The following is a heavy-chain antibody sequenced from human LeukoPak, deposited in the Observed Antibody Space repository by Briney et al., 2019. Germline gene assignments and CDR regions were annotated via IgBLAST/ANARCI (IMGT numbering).Heavy chain of an antibody. J-gene: IGHJ4*02. CDR3: ARDLFDDYDSSGYPFHY. CDR1: GFTFSSYS. D-gene: IGHD3-22*01. CDR2: ISSSSSYI. V-gene: IGHV3-21*01. Sequence: GGSLRLSCAASGFTFSSYSMNWVRQAPGKGLEWVSSISSSSSYIYYADSVKGRFTISRDNAKNSLYLQMNSLRAEDTAVYYCARDLFDDYDSSGYPFHYWGQGTLVTVSS.